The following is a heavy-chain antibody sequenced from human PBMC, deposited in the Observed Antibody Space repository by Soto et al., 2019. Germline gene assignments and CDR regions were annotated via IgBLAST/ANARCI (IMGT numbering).Heavy chain of an antibody. CDR3: ARGRDLLRYFDWLSHGLY. CDR1: GYTFTSYC. V-gene: IGHV1-8*01. J-gene: IGHJ4*02. CDR2: MNPNSGNT. Sequence: ASVKGSCKASGYTFTSYCINWVRQATGQGLEWMGWMNPNSGNTGYAQRFQGRVTMTRNTSISTAYMELSSLRSEDTAVYYCARGRDLLRYFDWLSHGLYWGQGTLVTVSS. D-gene: IGHD3-9*01.